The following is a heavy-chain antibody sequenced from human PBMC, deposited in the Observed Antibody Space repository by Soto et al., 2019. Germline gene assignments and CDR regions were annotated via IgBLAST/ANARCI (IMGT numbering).Heavy chain of an antibody. CDR1: GGTFSSYA. V-gene: IGHV1-69*02. D-gene: IGHD6-6*01. Sequence: QVQLVQSGAEVKKPGSSVKVSCKASGGTFSSYAISWVRQAPGQGLEWMARIIPILGIANYAQKFQGRVTITADKSTSTAYMELSSLRSEDTAVYYCVRSEYSSSSFNYWGQGTLVTVSS. J-gene: IGHJ4*02. CDR3: VRSEYSSSSFNY. CDR2: IIPILGIA.